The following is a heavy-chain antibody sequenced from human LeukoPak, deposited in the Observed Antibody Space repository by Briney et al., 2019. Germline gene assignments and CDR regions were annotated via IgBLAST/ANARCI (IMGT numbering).Heavy chain of an antibody. CDR2: INPIFGTT. CDR3: ARTTSGYFFDY. D-gene: IGHD1-1*01. V-gene: IGHV1-69*06. CDR1: GGTFSNYA. Sequence: GSSVKVSCKASGGTFSNYAISWVRQAPGQGLEWMGRINPIFGTTNDEQKFQGRVTITADKSTNTAYMELSSLRSEDTAVYYCARTTSGYFFDYWGQGSLVTVSS. J-gene: IGHJ4*02.